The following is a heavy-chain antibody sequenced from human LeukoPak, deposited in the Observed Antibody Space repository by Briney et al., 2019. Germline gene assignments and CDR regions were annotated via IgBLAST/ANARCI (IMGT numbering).Heavy chain of an antibody. Sequence: GGSLRLSCAASGFTFDDYAMHWVRQAPGKGLEWASLTSGDGGSTYYADSVKGRFTISRDNSKNSLYLQMNSLRTEDTALYYCAKGYFYYYYMDVWGKGTTVTVSS. V-gene: IGHV3-43*02. CDR1: GFTFDDYA. CDR3: AKGYFYYYYMDV. J-gene: IGHJ6*03. D-gene: IGHD1-14*01. CDR2: TSGDGGST.